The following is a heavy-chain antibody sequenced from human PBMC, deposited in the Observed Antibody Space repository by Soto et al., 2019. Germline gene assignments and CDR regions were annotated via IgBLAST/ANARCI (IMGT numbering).Heavy chain of an antibody. Sequence: QVQLVQSGAEVKKSGASVKVSCKASGYTFSSYGITWVRQAPGQGLEWMGWISPANGDTQYAQTLQGRVTMTTDTSTNTAYMELRSLTSDDTAVYYCARGGLGYCSGGRCPQHWFDPWGQGTLLTVSS. CDR1: GYTFSSYG. CDR3: ARGGLGYCSGGRCPQHWFDP. J-gene: IGHJ5*02. D-gene: IGHD2-15*01. CDR2: ISPANGDT. V-gene: IGHV1-18*01.